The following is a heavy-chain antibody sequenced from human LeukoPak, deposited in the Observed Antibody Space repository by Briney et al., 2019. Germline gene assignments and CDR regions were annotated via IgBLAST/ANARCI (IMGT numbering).Heavy chain of an antibody. D-gene: IGHD4-23*01. Sequence: GGPLILSCAASGFTISRDSMHWVRQAPGKGLVWVSRIYSDGITTHYADSVKGRFTISRDDAKNTVHLQMNSLRADDTAVYYGVPGGGFAYWGQGSLVTVSS. CDR3: VPGGGFAY. V-gene: IGHV3-74*01. CDR2: IYSDGITT. CDR1: GFTISRDS. J-gene: IGHJ4*02.